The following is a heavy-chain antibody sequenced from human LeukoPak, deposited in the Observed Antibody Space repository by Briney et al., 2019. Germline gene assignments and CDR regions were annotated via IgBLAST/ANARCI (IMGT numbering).Heavy chain of an antibody. D-gene: IGHD1-1*01. CDR2: IYYSGST. CDR3: ARHYERASYFDN. Sequence: SETLSLTCTVSGGSISSSSYYWVWIRQPPGKGLEWIGSIYYSGSTYYNSSLKSRVTISVDTSKNQFSLKLSSVTAADTAVYYCARHYERASYFDNWGQGTLVTVSS. CDR1: GGSISSSSYY. V-gene: IGHV4-39*01. J-gene: IGHJ4*02.